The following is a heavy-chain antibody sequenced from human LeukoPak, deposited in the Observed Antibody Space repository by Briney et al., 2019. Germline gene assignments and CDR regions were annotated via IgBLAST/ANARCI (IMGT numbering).Heavy chain of an antibody. CDR1: GFTFSSYG. V-gene: IGHV3-30*18. D-gene: IGHD3-3*01. CDR3: AKDRVVSLDY. CDR2: ISYDGSNE. Sequence: GGSLRLSCAASGFTFSSYGMHWVRQAPGKGLEWVAVISYDGSNEYYADSVKGRFTISRDNSKNTLYLQMNSLRAEDTAVYYCAKDRVVSLDYWGQGTLVTVSS. J-gene: IGHJ4*02.